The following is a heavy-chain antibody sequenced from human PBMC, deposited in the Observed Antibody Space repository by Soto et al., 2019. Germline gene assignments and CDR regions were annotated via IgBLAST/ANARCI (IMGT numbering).Heavy chain of an antibody. V-gene: IGHV4-38-2*01. CDR1: CGSVTSGHY. Sequence: SETLSLTCAVSCGSVTSGHYWDWIRQPPGKGLEWIGSIHHSGSTYYNPSLKSRVTISVDTSKNQLSLKLRSVTAADTAVYYCARSYDSSAYFPNYYYGMDVWGQGTTVTVSS. D-gene: IGHD3-22*01. CDR2: IHHSGST. J-gene: IGHJ6*02. CDR3: ARSYDSSAYFPNYYYGMDV.